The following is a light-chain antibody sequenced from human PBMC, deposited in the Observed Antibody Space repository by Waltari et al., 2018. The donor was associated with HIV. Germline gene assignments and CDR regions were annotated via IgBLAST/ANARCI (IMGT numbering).Light chain of an antibody. CDR1: QSVSARY. Sequence: ELVLTQSPGPLSLSPGESATLSFRASQSVSARYLAWYQQKPGQAPSLLIFGASSRATGTPHRFSGSGAGTDVTFTSSRLENEDFAVDYGQHYGTSRRGNFGEGTKLDFK. V-gene: IGKV3-20*01. J-gene: IGKJ2*01. CDR3: QHYGTSRRGN. CDR2: GAS.